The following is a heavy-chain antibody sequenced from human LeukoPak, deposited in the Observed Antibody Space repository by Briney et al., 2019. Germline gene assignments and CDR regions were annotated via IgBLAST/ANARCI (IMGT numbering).Heavy chain of an antibody. CDR1: GGSISSYY. Sequence: PSETLSLTCTVSGGSISSYYWSWIRQPPGKGLEWIGEINHSGSTNYNPSLKSRVTISVDTSKNQFSLKLSSVTAADTAVYYCARGREMATIDYWGQGTLVTVSS. CDR3: ARGREMATIDY. V-gene: IGHV4-34*01. CDR2: INHSGST. D-gene: IGHD5-24*01. J-gene: IGHJ4*02.